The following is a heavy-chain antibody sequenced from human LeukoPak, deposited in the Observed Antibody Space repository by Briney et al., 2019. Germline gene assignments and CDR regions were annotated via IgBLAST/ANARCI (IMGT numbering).Heavy chain of an antibody. Sequence: GGSLRLSCGASGLTFSTYSMNWVRQAPGKGLEWVSYISSDSGARYYADSVKGRFTISRDNAKNLLYLQMNSLRAEDTAVYYCARATQPGFDPWGQGTLVTVSS. V-gene: IGHV3-48*01. CDR1: GLTFSTYS. J-gene: IGHJ5*02. CDR2: ISSDSGAR. D-gene: IGHD2-15*01. CDR3: ARATQPGFDP.